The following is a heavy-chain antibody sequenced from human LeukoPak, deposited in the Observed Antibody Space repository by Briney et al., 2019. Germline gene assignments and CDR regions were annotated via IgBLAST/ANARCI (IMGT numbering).Heavy chain of an antibody. Sequence: GGSLRLSCAASEFSVGSNYMTWVRQAPGKGLEWVSLIYSGGSTYYADSVKGRFTISRDNSKNTLYLQMNSLRAEDTAVYYCATDYYYDSSGSYYTVDYWGQGTLVTVSS. CDR3: ATDYYYDSSGSYYTVDY. J-gene: IGHJ4*02. CDR2: IYSGGST. V-gene: IGHV3-66*01. D-gene: IGHD3-22*01. CDR1: EFSVGSNY.